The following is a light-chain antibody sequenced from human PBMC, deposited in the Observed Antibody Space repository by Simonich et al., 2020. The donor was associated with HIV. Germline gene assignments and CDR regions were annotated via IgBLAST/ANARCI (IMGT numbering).Light chain of an antibody. CDR1: SSDVGGFNY. CDR3: SSFTGTRTFGV. Sequence: QSALTQPASVSGSPGQSITISCTGTSSDVGGFNYVSWYQHHPGKAPKLMIYDVSKRPSGVSNRVSGSKSGNTASLTISGLQTEDEADYYCSSFTGTRTFGVFGGGTKLTVL. CDR2: DVS. J-gene: IGLJ3*02. V-gene: IGLV2-14*03.